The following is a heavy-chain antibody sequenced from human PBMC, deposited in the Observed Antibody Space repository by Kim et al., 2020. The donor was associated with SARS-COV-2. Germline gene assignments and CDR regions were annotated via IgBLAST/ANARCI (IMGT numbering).Heavy chain of an antibody. CDR1: GYTFTSYG. CDR2: ISGYNGNT. V-gene: IGHV1-18*01. D-gene: IGHD2-2*01. CDR3: VRSCSSTSCFGSGSLPAFDI. J-gene: IGHJ3*02. Sequence: ASVKVSCKASGYTFTSYGISWVRQAPGQGLEWMGWISGYNGNTNYAQRFRGRVSLTTDTSTSTAYMELRSLGSDDTAVYYCVRSCSSTSCFGSGSLPAFDIWGQGTMITVSS.